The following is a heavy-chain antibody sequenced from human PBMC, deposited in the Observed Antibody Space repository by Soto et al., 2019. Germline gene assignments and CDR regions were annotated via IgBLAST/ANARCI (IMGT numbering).Heavy chain of an antibody. V-gene: IGHV4-4*02. J-gene: IGHJ5*02. D-gene: IGHD2-15*01. CDR2: IYHSGST. CDR3: AILGYCSGGSCYWWFDP. Sequence: SLTCAVSGGSISSSNWWSWVRQPPGKGLEWIGEIYHSGSTNYNPSLKSRVTISVDKSKNQFSLKLSSVTAADTAVYYCAILGYCSGGSCYWWFDPWGQGTLVTVSS. CDR1: GGSISSSNW.